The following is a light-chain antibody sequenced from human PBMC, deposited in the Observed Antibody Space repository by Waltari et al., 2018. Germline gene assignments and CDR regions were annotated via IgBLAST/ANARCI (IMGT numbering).Light chain of an antibody. Sequence: EIVLTQSPGTLSLSPGERASLSCRASQSVNDSYLAWYQQKPGQAPRPLIYDTSTRATGIPDRFSGSGSVTDFTLTISRLEPEDFALYYCQHYGTSPPLYTFGQGTKLEIK. CDR3: QHYGTSPPLYT. J-gene: IGKJ2*01. V-gene: IGKV3-20*01. CDR1: QSVNDSY. CDR2: DTS.